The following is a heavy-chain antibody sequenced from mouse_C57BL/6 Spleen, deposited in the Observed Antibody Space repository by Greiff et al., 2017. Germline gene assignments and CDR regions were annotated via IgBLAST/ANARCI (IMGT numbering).Heavy chain of an antibody. J-gene: IGHJ1*03. CDR3: ARAYYSPYWYFDV. CDR2: IWSGGST. V-gene: IGHV2-2*01. Sequence: QVQLQQSGPGLVQPSQSLSITCTVSGFSLTSYGVHWVRQSPGKGLEWLGVIWSGGSTDYTEAFISRLSISKDNSNSQFFFKMNSLQADDTAIYYCARAYYSPYWYFDVWGTGTTVTVSS. CDR1: GFSLTSYG. D-gene: IGHD2-12*01.